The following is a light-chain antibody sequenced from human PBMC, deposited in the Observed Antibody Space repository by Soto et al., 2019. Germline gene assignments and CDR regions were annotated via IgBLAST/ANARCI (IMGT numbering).Light chain of an antibody. CDR2: YNN. J-gene: IGLJ3*02. Sequence: SARTQPRSASVSLGQRVTTSCSGSSSNIGSNTVNWYQQLPGTAPTLLIYYNNQRPSGVPDRFSGSKSGTSASLAISGLQSEDEAHYYCAAWDDSLYGWVFGGGTKVTVL. CDR3: AAWDDSLYGWV. CDR1: SSNIGSNT. V-gene: IGLV1-44*01.